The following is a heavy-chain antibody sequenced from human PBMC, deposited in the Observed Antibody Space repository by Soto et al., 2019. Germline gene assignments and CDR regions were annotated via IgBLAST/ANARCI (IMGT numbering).Heavy chain of an antibody. CDR2: IIPIFGTA. D-gene: IGHD6-6*01. Sequence: SVKVSCKASGGTFSSYAISWVRQAPGQGLEWMGGIIPIFGTANYAQKFQGRVTITADESTSTAYMELSSLRSEDTAVYYCARPYSSSFRDAFDIWGQGTMVTVSS. J-gene: IGHJ3*02. V-gene: IGHV1-69*13. CDR3: ARPYSSSFRDAFDI. CDR1: GGTFSSYA.